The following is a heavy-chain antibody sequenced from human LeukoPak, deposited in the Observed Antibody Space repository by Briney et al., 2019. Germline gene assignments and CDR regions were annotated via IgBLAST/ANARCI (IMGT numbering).Heavy chain of an antibody. J-gene: IGHJ6*02. Sequence: ASVKVSCKASGYTFTSYDINWVRQATGQGLEWMGWMNPNSGNTGYAQKFQGRVTMTRKTSISTAYMELSSLRSEDTAVYYCARVFCSSTSCYGFYYYGMDVWGQGTTVTVSS. V-gene: IGHV1-8*01. CDR2: MNPNSGNT. CDR3: ARVFCSSTSCYGFYYYGMDV. D-gene: IGHD2-2*01. CDR1: GYTFTSYD.